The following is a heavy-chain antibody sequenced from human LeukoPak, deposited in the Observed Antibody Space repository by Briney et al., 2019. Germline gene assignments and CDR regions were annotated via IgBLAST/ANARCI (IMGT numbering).Heavy chain of an antibody. Sequence: PGGSLRLSCAASGFNFGSYYMTWVRQAPGKGLEWVSVISDSGGSIYYADSVKGRFTVSRDNSRNTLYLQMNSLRAEDTALYCCAKKIGTGPGHNWFDPWGQGTLVTVSS. CDR1: GFNFGSYY. D-gene: IGHD2-8*02. V-gene: IGHV3-23*01. CDR2: ISDSGGSI. J-gene: IGHJ5*02. CDR3: AKKIGTGPGHNWFDP.